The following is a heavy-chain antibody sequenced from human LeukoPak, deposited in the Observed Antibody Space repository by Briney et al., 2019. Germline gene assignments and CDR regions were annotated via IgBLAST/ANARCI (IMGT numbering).Heavy chain of an antibody. J-gene: IGHJ6*04. V-gene: IGHV3-21*06. CDR3: ARPYGSGSYSAPYYYFGLDV. D-gene: IGHD3-10*01. CDR1: GFMFSTYS. Sequence: GGSLRLSCAASGFMFSTYSMNWVRQAPGKGLEWVSLISSRSNYIYYADSVEGRFTISRDNAKNSVYLQMNSLRAEDTAVYYCARPYGSGSYSAPYYYFGLDVWGKGTTVTVSS. CDR2: ISSRSNYI.